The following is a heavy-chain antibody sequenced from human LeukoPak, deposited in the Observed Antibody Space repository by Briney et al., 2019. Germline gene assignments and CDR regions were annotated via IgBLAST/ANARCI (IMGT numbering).Heavy chain of an antibody. V-gene: IGHV1-69*04. J-gene: IGHJ6*02. CDR2: IIPILGIA. D-gene: IGHD6-13*01. CDR1: GGTFSSYA. Sequence: SEKVSCKASGGTFSSYAISWVRQAPGQGLEWMGRIIPILGIANYAQKFQGRVTITADKSTSTAYMELSSLRSEDTAVYYCARDKRIAAAGTYYYGMDVWGQGTTVTVSS. CDR3: ARDKRIAAAGTYYYGMDV.